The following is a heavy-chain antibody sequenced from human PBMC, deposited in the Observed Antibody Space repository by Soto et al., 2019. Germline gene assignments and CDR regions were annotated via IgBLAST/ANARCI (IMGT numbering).Heavy chain of an antibody. J-gene: IGHJ4*02. CDR3: AREQQSMGYFDY. V-gene: IGHV1-69*06. D-gene: IGHD6-13*01. CDR2: IIPIFGTA. Sequence: GASVKVSCKASGGTFSSYAISWVRQAPGQGLEWMGGIIPIFGTANYAQKFQGRVTITADKSTSTAYMELSSLRSEDTAVYYCAREQQSMGYFDYWGQGTLVTVSS. CDR1: GGTFSSYA.